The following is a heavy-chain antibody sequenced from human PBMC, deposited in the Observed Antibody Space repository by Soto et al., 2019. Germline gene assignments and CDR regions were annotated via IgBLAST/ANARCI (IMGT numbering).Heavy chain of an antibody. CDR2: ISYDGSNK. V-gene: IGHV3-30-3*01. D-gene: IGHD3-22*01. CDR1: GFTFSSYA. CDR3: ARDLLMIVVVNQFDY. Sequence: GGSLRLSCAASGFTFSSYAMHWVRQAPGKGLEWVAVISYDGSNKYYADSVKGRFTISRDNSKNTLYLQMNSLRAEDTAVYYCARDLLMIVVVNQFDYWGQGTLVTVSS. J-gene: IGHJ4*02.